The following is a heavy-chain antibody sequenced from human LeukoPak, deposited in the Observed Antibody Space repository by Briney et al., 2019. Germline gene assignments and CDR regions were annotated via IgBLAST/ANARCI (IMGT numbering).Heavy chain of an antibody. CDR1: GFTFSSYW. D-gene: IGHD6-13*01. V-gene: IGHV3-7*01. J-gene: IGHJ3*02. CDR2: IKQDGSKK. Sequence: GGSLRLSCAASGFTFSSYWMSWVRQAPGEGLEWVANIKQDGSKKYYVDSVKGRFTISRDNAKNSLYLQMNSLRAEDTAVYYCARLGGGHSSSWYDAFDIWGQGTMVTVSS. CDR3: ARLGGGHSSSWYDAFDI.